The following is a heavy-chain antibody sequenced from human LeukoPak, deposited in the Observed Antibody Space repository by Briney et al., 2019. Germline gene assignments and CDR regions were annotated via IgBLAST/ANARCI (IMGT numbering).Heavy chain of an antibody. D-gene: IGHD1-14*01. CDR3: ARGDRINYYGMDV. Sequence: PSETLSLTCAVYGGSFSGYYWSWIRQPPGKGLEWIGEISHSGSTNYNPSLKSRVTISVDTSKNQFSLKLSSVTAADTAVYYCARGDRINYYGMDVWGQGTTVTVSS. CDR1: GGSFSGYY. V-gene: IGHV4-34*01. CDR2: ISHSGST. J-gene: IGHJ6*02.